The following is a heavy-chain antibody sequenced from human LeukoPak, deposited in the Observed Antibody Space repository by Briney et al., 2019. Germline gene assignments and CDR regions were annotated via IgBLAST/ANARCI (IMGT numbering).Heavy chain of an antibody. V-gene: IGHV3-64D*09. CDR3: VKGPYSSGRGYYFDY. CDR2: ISSNGGST. CDR1: GFTFSNYA. J-gene: IGHJ4*02. Sequence: PGGSLRLSCSASGFTFSNYAMHWVRQAPGKGLEYVSAISSNGGSTNYADSVRGRFTISRDNSKNTLYLQMSSLRAEDTAVYYCVKGPYSSGRGYYFDYWGQGTLVTVSS. D-gene: IGHD6-19*01.